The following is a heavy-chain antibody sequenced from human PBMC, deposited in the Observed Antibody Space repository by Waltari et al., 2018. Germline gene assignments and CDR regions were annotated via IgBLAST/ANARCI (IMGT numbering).Heavy chain of an antibody. J-gene: IGHJ4*02. CDR2: VVPENGET. Sequence: EVQLVQSGAEVKKPGATVKISCKVSGYTFTDYYMHWVQQAPGKGLEWRRVVVPENGETMYDEKCHGRVTITADTSTDTAYMERSSRRSEDTAVYYCYTTTLNYGGKVDYWGQGTLVTVSS. D-gene: IGHD4-17*01. CDR1: GYTFTDYY. CDR3: YTTTLNYGGKVDY. V-gene: IGHV1-69-2*01.